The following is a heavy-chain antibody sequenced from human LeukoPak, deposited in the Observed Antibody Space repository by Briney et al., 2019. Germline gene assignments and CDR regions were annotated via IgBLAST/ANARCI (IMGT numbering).Heavy chain of an antibody. J-gene: IGHJ4*02. CDR1: GFTFSSYW. Sequence: GSLRLSCAASGFTFSSYWMNWVRQAPGKGLEWVSGINWNGGGTGYADSVKGRFTISRDNAKNSLYLQMNSLRAEDTALYYCATSSRSDKNFDYWGQGTLVTVSS. CDR2: INWNGGGT. V-gene: IGHV3-20*04. CDR3: ATSSRSDKNFDY. D-gene: IGHD6-13*01.